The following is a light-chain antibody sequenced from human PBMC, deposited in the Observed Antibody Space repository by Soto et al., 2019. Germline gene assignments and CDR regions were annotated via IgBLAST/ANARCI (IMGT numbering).Light chain of an antibody. CDR1: SSDVGSCNC. J-gene: IGLJ3*02. Sequence: QSALTQPASVSGSPGQSITISCTGTSSDVGSCNCVSWYQQHPGKAPTLIIYEVNKRPSGVSKRFSGSKSGNTASLTISGLQAEDEADYYCCSSVGSPNWVFGGGTKLTVL. CDR2: EVN. V-gene: IGLV2-23*02. CDR3: CSSVGSPNWV.